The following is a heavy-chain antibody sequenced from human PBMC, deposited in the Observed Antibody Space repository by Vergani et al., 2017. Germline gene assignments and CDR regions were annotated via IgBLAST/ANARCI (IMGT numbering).Heavy chain of an antibody. D-gene: IGHD3-3*01. J-gene: IGHJ5*02. CDR3: ARDGYDFWSGYGNXFDP. CDR1: GGSISSYY. V-gene: IGHV4-59*01. Sequence: QVQLQESGPGLVKPSETLSLTCTVSGGSISSYYWSWIRQPPGKGLEWIGYIYYSGSTNYNPSLKSRVTISVDTSKNQFSLKLSSVTAADTAVYYCARDGYDFWSGYGNXFDPWGQGTLVTVSS. CDR2: IYYSGST.